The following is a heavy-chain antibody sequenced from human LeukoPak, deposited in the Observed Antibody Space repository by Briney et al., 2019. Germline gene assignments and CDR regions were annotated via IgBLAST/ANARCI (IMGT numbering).Heavy chain of an antibody. J-gene: IGHJ4*02. D-gene: IGHD4-17*01. Sequence: SETLSLTCTVSGGSINSNSYYWGWIRQPPGKGLEWIGYIYYSGSTNYNPSLKSRVTISVDTSKNQFSLKLSSVTAADTAVYYCARQDGDYFDYWGQGTLVTVSS. CDR2: IYYSGST. CDR1: GGSINSNSYY. V-gene: IGHV4-61*05. CDR3: ARQDGDYFDY.